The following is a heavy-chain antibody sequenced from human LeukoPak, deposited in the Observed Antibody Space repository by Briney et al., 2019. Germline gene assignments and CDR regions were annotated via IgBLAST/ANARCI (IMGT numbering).Heavy chain of an antibody. CDR2: IYSGGSI. Sequence: GGSLRLSCAASGFTFSSYGMHWVRQAPGKGLEWVSVIYSGGSIYYADSVKGRFTISRDNSKNTLYLQMNSLRAEDRAVYYCARGLIAVGGFRFDPWGQGTLVTVSS. V-gene: IGHV3-NL1*01. CDR3: ARGLIAVGGFRFDP. D-gene: IGHD6-19*01. J-gene: IGHJ5*02. CDR1: GFTFSSYG.